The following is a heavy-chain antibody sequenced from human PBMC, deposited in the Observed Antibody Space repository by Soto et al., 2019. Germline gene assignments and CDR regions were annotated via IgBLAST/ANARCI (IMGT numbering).Heavy chain of an antibody. D-gene: IGHD6-13*01. V-gene: IGHV4-34*01. CDR3: ARGRGSSWYRGPWFDP. J-gene: IGHJ5*02. Sequence: PSETLSLTCAVYGGSFSGYYWSWIRQPPGKGLEWIGEINHSGSTNYNPSLKSRVTISVDTSKNQFSLKLSSVTAADTAVYYCARGRGSSWYRGPWFDPWGQGTLVTVSS. CDR1: GGSFSGYY. CDR2: INHSGST.